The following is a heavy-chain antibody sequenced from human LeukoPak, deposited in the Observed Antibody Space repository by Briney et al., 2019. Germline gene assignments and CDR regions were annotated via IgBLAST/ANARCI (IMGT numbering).Heavy chain of an antibody. D-gene: IGHD1-26*01. CDR1: GFTFSSYS. Sequence: PGGSLRLSCAASGFTFSSYSMNWVRQAPGKGLEWVSYISSSSSTIYYADSVKGRFTISRDNAKNSLYLQMNSLRAEDTAVYYCTTLGYSGRRRYWGQGTLVTVSS. J-gene: IGHJ4*02. V-gene: IGHV3-48*01. CDR2: ISSSSSTI. CDR3: TTLGYSGRRRY.